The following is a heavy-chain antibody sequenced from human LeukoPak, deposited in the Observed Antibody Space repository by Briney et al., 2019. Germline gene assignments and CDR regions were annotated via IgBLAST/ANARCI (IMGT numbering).Heavy chain of an antibody. CDR3: ARVKRVGSSGWPLDY. CDR2: INPSGGST. J-gene: IGHJ4*02. V-gene: IGHV1-46*01. CDR1: GYTFISNY. D-gene: IGHD6-19*01. Sequence: ASVTVTCQASGYTFISNYMHGVRQAPGQGLEWMGIINPSGGSTGSAQTFQGRVTMTRDTSTSTVYMDLSSRRSGDTAVYYCARVKRVGSSGWPLDYWGQGNLVTVSS.